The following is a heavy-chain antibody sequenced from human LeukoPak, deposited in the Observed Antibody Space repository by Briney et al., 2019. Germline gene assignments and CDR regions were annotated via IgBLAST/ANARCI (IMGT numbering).Heavy chain of an antibody. CDR2: INHSGST. CDR3: ARHVRYSSGWYLNRFDP. V-gene: IGHV4-34*01. J-gene: IGHJ5*02. CDR1: GGSSSGYY. D-gene: IGHD6-19*01. Sequence: SETLSLTCAVYGGSSSGYYWSWIRQPPGKGLECIGEINHSGSTNYNPYLKSRVTISGDTSKNQFSLKLSSVTAADTAVYYCARHVRYSSGWYLNRFDPWGQGTLVTVSS.